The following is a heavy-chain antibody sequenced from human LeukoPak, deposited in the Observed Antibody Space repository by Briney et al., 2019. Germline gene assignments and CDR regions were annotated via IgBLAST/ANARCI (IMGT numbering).Heavy chain of an antibody. J-gene: IGHJ6*03. CDR3: ARGGDVVPAGWDYMDV. CDR2: ISYDGSNK. CDR1: GFTFSSYA. D-gene: IGHD2-2*01. V-gene: IGHV3-30-3*01. Sequence: PGGSLRLSCAASGFTFSSYAMHWVRQAPGKGLEWVAVISYDGSNKYYADSVKGRFTISRDNSKNTLYLQMNSLRAEDTAVYYCARGGDVVPAGWDYMDVWGKGTTVTVSS.